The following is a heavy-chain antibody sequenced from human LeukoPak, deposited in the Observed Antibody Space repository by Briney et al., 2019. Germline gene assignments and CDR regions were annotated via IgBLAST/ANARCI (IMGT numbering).Heavy chain of an antibody. CDR1: GGSISSSSYY. D-gene: IGHD3-16*01. CDR3: ARMGRSAPPY. J-gene: IGHJ4*02. Sequence: SETLSLTCTVSGGSISSSSYYWGWIRQPPGKGLEWIGSIYYSGSTYYNPSLKSRVTISVDTSKNQFSLKLSSVTAAYTAVYYCARMGRSAPPYWGQGTLVTVSS. CDR2: IYYSGST. V-gene: IGHV4-39*01.